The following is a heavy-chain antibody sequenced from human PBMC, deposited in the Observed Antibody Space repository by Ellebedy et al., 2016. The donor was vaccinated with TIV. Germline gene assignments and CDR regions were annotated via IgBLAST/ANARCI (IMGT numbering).Heavy chain of an antibody. CDR1: GYTFSGYY. CDR3: ARDYFGSVGVDP. CDR2: INPNDGVT. J-gene: IGHJ5*02. V-gene: IGHV1-2*02. D-gene: IGHD3-10*01. Sequence: AASVKVSCKASGYTFSGYYMHWVRQAPGQGPEWMGWINPNDGVTNYAQKFQGRVTLTTDTSISTAYMELSRLRSDDTAVYYCARDYFGSVGVDPWGQGSLVSVSS.